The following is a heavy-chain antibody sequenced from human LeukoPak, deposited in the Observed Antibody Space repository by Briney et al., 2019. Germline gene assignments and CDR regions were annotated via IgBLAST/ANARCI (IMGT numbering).Heavy chain of an antibody. CDR1: GGTFSNYA. V-gene: IGHV1-69*06. Sequence: AASVKVSCKASGGTFSNYAISWLRQAPGQGLEWMGGIIPLFGTANYAQMFQGSVTITADKSTSTDYMELSSLSSEDTAVYYCARDHYYGSGLYYFDSWGQGTLVTVSS. D-gene: IGHD3-10*01. J-gene: IGHJ4*02. CDR3: ARDHYYGSGLYYFDS. CDR2: IIPLFGTA.